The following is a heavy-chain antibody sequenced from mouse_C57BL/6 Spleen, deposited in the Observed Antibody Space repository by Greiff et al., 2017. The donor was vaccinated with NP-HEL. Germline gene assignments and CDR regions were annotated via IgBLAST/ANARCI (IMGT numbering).Heavy chain of an antibody. Sequence: EVHLQQSVAELVRPGASVKLSCTASGFNIKNTYMHWVKQRPEQGLEWIGRIDPANGNTKYAPKFQGKATITADTSSNTAYLQLSSLTSEDTAIYCDARGTTVEYYAMDYWGQGTSVTVSS. CDR2: IDPANGNT. CDR1: GFNIKNTY. CDR3: ARGTTVEYYAMDY. D-gene: IGHD1-1*01. J-gene: IGHJ4*01. V-gene: IGHV14-3*01.